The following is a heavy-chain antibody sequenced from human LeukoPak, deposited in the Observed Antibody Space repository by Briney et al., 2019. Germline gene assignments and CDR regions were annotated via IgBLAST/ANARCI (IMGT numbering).Heavy chain of an antibody. V-gene: IGHV3-23*01. CDR1: GFTFNSSA. Sequence: GGSLRLSSAASGFTFNSSAMSWVRQAPGKRLEWVSAISNNGGYTYYADSVQGRFTISRDNSKSTLCLQMNSLRAEDTAVYYCAKQLGYCSDGSCYFPYWGQGTLVTVSS. J-gene: IGHJ4*02. CDR2: ISNNGGYT. D-gene: IGHD2-15*01. CDR3: AKQLGYCSDGSCYFPY.